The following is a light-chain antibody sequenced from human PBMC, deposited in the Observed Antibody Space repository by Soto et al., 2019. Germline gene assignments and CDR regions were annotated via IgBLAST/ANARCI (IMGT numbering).Light chain of an antibody. CDR3: QSYESAPSDRDV. V-gene: IGLV1-40*01. CDR2: GNI. J-gene: IGLJ1*01. Sequence: QSVLTQPPSVSGAPGQRVTISCTGSSSNIGAGYDVHWYQQRPGTAPKLLIFGNINRPSGVPDRFSGSKSGTSASLTITGLQAEDEGDYYCQSYESAPSDRDVFGTGTKLTVL. CDR1: SSNIGAGYD.